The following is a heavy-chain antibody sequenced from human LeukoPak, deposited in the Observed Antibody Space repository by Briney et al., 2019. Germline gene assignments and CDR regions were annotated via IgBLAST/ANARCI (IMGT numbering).Heavy chain of an antibody. Sequence: SETLSLTCTVSGGSISSYYWSWIRQPPGKGLEWIGYIYYSGSTNYNPSLKSRVTISVDTSKNQFSLKLSSVTAADTAVYYCARGYSDAFDIWGQGTMVTVSS. J-gene: IGHJ3*02. CDR3: ARGYSDAFDI. D-gene: IGHD5-18*01. CDR1: GGSISSYY. V-gene: IGHV4-59*01. CDR2: IYYSGST.